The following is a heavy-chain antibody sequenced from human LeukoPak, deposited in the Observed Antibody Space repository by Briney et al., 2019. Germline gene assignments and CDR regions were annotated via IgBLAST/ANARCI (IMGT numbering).Heavy chain of an antibody. CDR2: INPNSGGT. CDR3: ARDGEYGSGGYSTDYFDY. D-gene: IGHD3-10*01. J-gene: IGHJ4*02. V-gene: IGHV1-2*02. CDR1: GYTFTGYY. Sequence: ASVKVSCKASGYTFTGYYMHWVRQAPGQGLEWMGWINPNSGGTNYAQKFQGRVTMTRDTSISTAYMELSRLRSDDTAVYYCARDGEYGSGGYSTDYFDYWGQGTLVTVSS.